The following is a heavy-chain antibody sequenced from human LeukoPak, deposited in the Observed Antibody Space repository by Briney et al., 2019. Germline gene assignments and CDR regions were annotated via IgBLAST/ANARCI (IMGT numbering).Heavy chain of an antibody. J-gene: IGHJ3*02. D-gene: IGHD1-26*01. V-gene: IGHV4-59*08. CDR3: ATNRAGTYDRPFEI. CDR1: GGSINNHY. CDR2: IHYTGTT. Sequence: PSETLSLTCIVSGGSINNHYWTWIRQTPGRGLEWIGDIHYTGTTKFNPSLKSRVTISVDTSKNQFSLELSSVTATDTAVYFCATNRAGTYDRPFEIRGQGTMVTVSS.